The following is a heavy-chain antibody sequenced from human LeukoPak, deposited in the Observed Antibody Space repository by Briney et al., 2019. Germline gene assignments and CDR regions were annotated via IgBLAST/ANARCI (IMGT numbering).Heavy chain of an antibody. CDR2: INTNTGNP. D-gene: IGHD3-3*01. J-gene: IGHJ4*02. CDR1: GYTFTSYA. Sequence: ASVKVSCKASGYTFTSYAMNWVRQAPGQGLEWMGWINTNTGNPTYVQGFTGRFVFSLDTSVSTAYLQISSLKTEDTAVYYCARVSRSRGEWLFDYWGQGTLVSVSS. V-gene: IGHV7-4-1*02. CDR3: ARVSRSRGEWLFDY.